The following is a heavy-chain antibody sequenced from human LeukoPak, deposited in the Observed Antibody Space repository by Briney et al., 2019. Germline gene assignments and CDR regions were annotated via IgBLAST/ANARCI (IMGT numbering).Heavy chain of an antibody. D-gene: IGHD7-27*01. CDR1: GFTFSHYW. CDR3: ARDRSVTNGGFDY. Sequence: GGSLRLSCAASGFTFSHYWVHWVRQAPGKGLVWVSRINTDGSDTVYADSVKGRFTISRDNAKNTLYLQMNSLRAEDTAVYYCARDRSVTNGGFDYWGQGTLVTVSS. CDR2: INTDGSDT. V-gene: IGHV3-74*01. J-gene: IGHJ4*02.